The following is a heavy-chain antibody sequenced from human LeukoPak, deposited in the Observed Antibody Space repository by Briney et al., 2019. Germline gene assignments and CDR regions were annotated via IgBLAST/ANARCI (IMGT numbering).Heavy chain of an antibody. V-gene: IGHV3-21*01. CDR3: ARVPSWTPDY. CDR1: GFTFSSYS. CDR2: ISSSSSYI. D-gene: IGHD6-13*01. J-gene: IGHJ4*02. Sequence: GGSRRLSCAASGFTFSSYSMNWVRQAPGKGLEWVSSISSSSSYIYYADSVKGRFTITRDNAENSLLLQMNSLRAEDTALYYCARVPSWTPDYWGQGTLVTVSS.